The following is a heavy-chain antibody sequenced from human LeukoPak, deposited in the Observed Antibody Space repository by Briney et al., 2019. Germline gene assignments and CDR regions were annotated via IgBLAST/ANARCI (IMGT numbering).Heavy chain of an antibody. Sequence: ASVKVSCKASGGTFSSYAISWVRQAPGQGLEWVGGIIPIFGTANYAQKFQGRVTITTDESTSTAYMELSSLRSEDTAVYYCASSPYTYYYDSSGYQPIDYWGQGTLVTVSS. CDR3: ASSPYTYYYDSSGYQPIDY. J-gene: IGHJ4*02. V-gene: IGHV1-69*05. CDR2: IIPIFGTA. CDR1: GGTFSSYA. D-gene: IGHD3-22*01.